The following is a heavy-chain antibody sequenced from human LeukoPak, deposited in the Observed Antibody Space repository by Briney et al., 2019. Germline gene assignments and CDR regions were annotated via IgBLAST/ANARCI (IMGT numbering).Heavy chain of an antibody. CDR1: GYTFTGYY. V-gene: IGHV1-2*06. D-gene: IGHD1-26*01. Sequence: ASVKVSCKASGYTFTGYYLHWVLQAPGQGLEWMGRINPSTGGTNYAQNFQGRVTMTRDASISPAYMELSRLTSDDTAVYYCARDNDLRPIVGATTFPNEFDYWGQGTLVTVSS. J-gene: IGHJ4*02. CDR2: INPSTGGT. CDR3: ARDNDLRPIVGATTFPNEFDY.